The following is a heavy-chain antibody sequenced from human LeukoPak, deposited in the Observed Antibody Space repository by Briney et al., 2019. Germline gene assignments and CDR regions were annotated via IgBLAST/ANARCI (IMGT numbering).Heavy chain of an antibody. J-gene: IGHJ4*02. V-gene: IGHV3-30*02. D-gene: IGHD3-22*01. CDR2: IRYDGNIQ. Sequence: PGGSLRLPCAASGFIFSAYGMHWVRQAPGKGLEWVAFIRYDGNIQYYADSVKGRFTISRDNSKNTLYLQMNSLRTEDTGVYYCAPYYDTSAYYRDYFDYWGQGTLVTVSS. CDR3: APYYDTSAYYRDYFDY. CDR1: GFIFSAYG.